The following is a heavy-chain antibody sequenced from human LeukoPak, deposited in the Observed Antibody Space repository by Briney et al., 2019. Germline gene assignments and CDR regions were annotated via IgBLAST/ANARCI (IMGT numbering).Heavy chain of an antibody. D-gene: IGHD6-13*01. V-gene: IGHV7-4-1*02. CDR2: INTNTGNP. J-gene: IGHJ6*02. Sequence: ASVKVSCKASGYTFTSYAMNWVRQAPGQGLEWMGWINTNTGNPTYAQGFTGRFVFSLDTSVSTAYLQISSLKAEDTAVYYCARDLSGIWGSSSWYTGWDYYGMDVWGQGTTVTVSS. CDR1: GYTFTSYA. CDR3: ARDLSGIWGSSSWYTGWDYYGMDV.